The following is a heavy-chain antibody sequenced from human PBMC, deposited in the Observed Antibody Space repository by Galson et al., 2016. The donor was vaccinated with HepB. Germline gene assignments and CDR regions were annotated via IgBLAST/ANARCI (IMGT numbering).Heavy chain of an antibody. J-gene: IGHJ5*02. V-gene: IGHV1-69*08. Sequence: SVKVSCKVSGDPFDNYSYNWVRQAPGQGLEWMGRILPALGAVTYAEGFKGRVTISADKSATSVFLHLTGLTSEDTALYFCARGHHNFWSRVDPWGPGTLVTVSS. CDR1: GDPFDNYS. D-gene: IGHD1-20*01. CDR3: ARGHHNFWSRVDP. CDR2: ILPALGAV.